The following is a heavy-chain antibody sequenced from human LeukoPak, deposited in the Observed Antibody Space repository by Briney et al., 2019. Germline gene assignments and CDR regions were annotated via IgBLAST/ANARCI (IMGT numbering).Heavy chain of an antibody. CDR1: GGSIWSYF. CDR2: IYQSGST. V-gene: IGHV4-59*01. J-gene: IGHJ4*02. CDR3: ARWIPSPIAGFDL. D-gene: IGHD2-15*01. Sequence: SETLSLTCTVSGGSIWSYFWGWIRQPPGKGLEWIGYIYQSGSTYYNPSLKSRVTISIDTSKTQFSLDLTSVTPAETAVYYCARWIPSPIAGFDLRGQGILVTVSS.